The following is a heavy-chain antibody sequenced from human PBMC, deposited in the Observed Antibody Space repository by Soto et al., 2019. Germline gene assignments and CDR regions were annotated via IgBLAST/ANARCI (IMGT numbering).Heavy chain of an antibody. CDR1: GYTFTSYD. CDR2: MNPNSGNT. D-gene: IGHD6-13*01. V-gene: IGHV1-8*01. J-gene: IGHJ5*02. Sequence: QVQLVQSGAEVKKPGASVKVSCKASGYTFTSYDINWVRQATGQGLEWMGWMNPNSGNTGYAQKFQGRVTMTRNTSIITAYMELSSLRSEDTAVYYCARVRSAAGTGWFDPWGQGTLVTVSS. CDR3: ARVRSAAGTGWFDP.